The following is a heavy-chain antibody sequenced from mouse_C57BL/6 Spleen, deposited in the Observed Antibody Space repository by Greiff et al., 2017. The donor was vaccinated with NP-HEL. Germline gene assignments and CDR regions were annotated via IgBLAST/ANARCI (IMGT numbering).Heavy chain of an antibody. Sequence: QVQLQQSGAELVRPGTSVKVSCKASGYAFTNYLIEWVKQRPGQGLEWIGVINPGSGGTNYNEKFKGKATLTAYKSSSTAYMQLSSLTSEDSAVYFCARSITTVVATGYFDVWGTGTTVTVSS. CDR2: INPGSGGT. D-gene: IGHD1-1*01. CDR3: ARSITTVVATGYFDV. CDR1: GYAFTNYL. V-gene: IGHV1-54*01. J-gene: IGHJ1*03.